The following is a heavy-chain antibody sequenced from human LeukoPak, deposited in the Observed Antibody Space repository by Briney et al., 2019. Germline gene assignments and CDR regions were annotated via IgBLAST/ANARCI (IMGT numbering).Heavy chain of an antibody. J-gene: IGHJ4*02. D-gene: IGHD6-13*01. Sequence: PSQTLSLTCAISGDSVSSNSAAWNWIRQSPSRGLEWLGRTYYRSKWYNDYAVSVEGRIAINPDTSKNQFSLQLNSVTPEDTAVYYCARAKGRSPLFDYWGQGTLVTVSS. CDR2: TYYRSKWYN. V-gene: IGHV6-1*01. CDR1: GDSVSSNSAA. CDR3: ARAKGRSPLFDY.